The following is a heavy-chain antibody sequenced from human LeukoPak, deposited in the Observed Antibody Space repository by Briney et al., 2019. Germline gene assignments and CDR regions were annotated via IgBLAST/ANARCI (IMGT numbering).Heavy chain of an antibody. CDR1: GFTFSSYS. V-gene: IGHV3-21*01. D-gene: IGHD5-24*01. Sequence: GGSLRLSCAASGFTFSSYSMNWVRQAPGKGLEWVSSISSSSSYIYYADSVKGRFTISRDISKNTLCLQMNSLRAEDTAVYYCAKDLWASRDGYHLGADAWGQGTLVTVSS. J-gene: IGHJ5*02. CDR2: ISSSSSYI. CDR3: AKDLWASRDGYHLGADA.